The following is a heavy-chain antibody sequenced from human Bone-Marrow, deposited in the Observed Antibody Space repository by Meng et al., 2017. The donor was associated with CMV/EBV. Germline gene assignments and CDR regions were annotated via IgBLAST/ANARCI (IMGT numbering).Heavy chain of an antibody. J-gene: IGHJ4*02. CDR3: ARGVYYYDSSYDY. Sequence: SETLSLTCAVYGGSFSGYYWSWIRQPPGKGLEWIGEINHSGSTNYNPSLKSRVTISVDTSKNQFSLKLSSVTAADTAVYYCARGVYYYDSSYDYWGQGTLVTVSS. V-gene: IGHV4-34*01. CDR1: GGSFSGYY. D-gene: IGHD3-22*01. CDR2: INHSGST.